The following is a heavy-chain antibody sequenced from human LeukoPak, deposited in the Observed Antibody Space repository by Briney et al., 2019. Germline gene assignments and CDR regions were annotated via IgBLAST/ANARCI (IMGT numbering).Heavy chain of an antibody. J-gene: IGHJ4*02. CDR3: AKGHIVVVTAIRGGIDY. V-gene: IGHV3-23*01. Sequence: PGASLRLSCAASGFTFSSYAMSWVRQAPGKGLEWVSAISGSGGSIYYADSVKGRFTISRDNSKNTLYLQMNSLRAEDTAVYYCAKGHIVVVTAIRGGIDYWGQGTLVTVSS. CDR1: GFTFSSYA. D-gene: IGHD2-21*02. CDR2: ISGSGGSI.